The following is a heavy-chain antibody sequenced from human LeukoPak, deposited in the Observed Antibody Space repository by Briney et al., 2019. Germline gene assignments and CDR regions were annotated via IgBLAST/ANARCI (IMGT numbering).Heavy chain of an antibody. D-gene: IGHD4-23*01. J-gene: IGHJ4*02. CDR2: ISGNSGST. CDR1: GFTFSSYA. CDR3: AKGMTKVVTDFDY. V-gene: IGHV3-23*01. Sequence: GGSLSLSCAASGFTFSSYAMNWVRQAPGKGLEWVSTISGNSGSTYYADSVKGRFTISRDNSKNTLYLQMNSLRAEDTAVYYCAKGMTKVVTDFDYWGQGTLVTVSS.